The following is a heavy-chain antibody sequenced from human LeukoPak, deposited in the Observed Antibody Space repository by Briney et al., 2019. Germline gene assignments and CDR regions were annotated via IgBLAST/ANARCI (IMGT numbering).Heavy chain of an antibody. CDR1: GFTFDDYA. V-gene: IGHV3-9*01. Sequence: GGSLRLSCAASGFTFDDYAMHWVRQASGKGLEWVSGISWNSGSIGYADSVKGRFTISRDNAKNSLYLQMNSLRAEDTALYYCAKDSSVVPERFDYWGQGTLVTVSS. J-gene: IGHJ4*02. CDR3: AKDSSVVPERFDY. D-gene: IGHD2-15*01. CDR2: ISWNSGSI.